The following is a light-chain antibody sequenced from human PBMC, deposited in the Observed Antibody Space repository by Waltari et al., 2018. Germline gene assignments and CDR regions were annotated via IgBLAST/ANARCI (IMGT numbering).Light chain of an antibody. CDR2: YDD. CDR1: KFGCKS. V-gene: IGLV3-21*01. Sequence: SYVLAQPPSVSVAPGKTATITCGGDKFGCKSVHWYQRKPGQAPVLVIYYDDNRPSGIPERFSGSISGNTATLTISGVEAGDEADYFCQVWESSTEVLFGGGTKLTVL. CDR3: QVWESSTEVL. J-gene: IGLJ2*01.